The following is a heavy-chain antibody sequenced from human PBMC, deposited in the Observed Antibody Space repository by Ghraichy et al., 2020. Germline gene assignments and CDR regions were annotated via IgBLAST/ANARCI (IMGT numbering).Heavy chain of an antibody. V-gene: IGHV3-23*01. CDR3: ARDSGSDLRLVY. CDR2: ISGSGSRT. CDR1: GFIFSSYA. D-gene: IGHD5-12*01. Sequence: GESLNISCAASGFIFSSYAMTWVRQAPGKGLEWVSSISGSGSRTYYGDSVKGRFTISRDNSKNTVYLQMNSLRVEDTAVYYCARDSGSDLRLVYWGQGTLVPVPS. J-gene: IGHJ4*02.